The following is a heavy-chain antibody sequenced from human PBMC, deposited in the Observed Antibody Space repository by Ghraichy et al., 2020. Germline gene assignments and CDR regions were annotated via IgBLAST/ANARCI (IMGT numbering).Heavy chain of an antibody. D-gene: IGHD3-9*01. CDR1: GSSISNYY. CDR2: IYNTETT. Sequence: SQTLSLTCTVSGSSISNYYWIWIRQPPGKGLEWIGHIYNTETTNYNSSLESRVTITVDPSKYRMSLKLTSVSDADTAVYYCARAPHYDIMTGIDYWGQGIVITVSS. CDR3: ARAPHYDIMTGIDY. J-gene: IGHJ4*02. V-gene: IGHV4-59*01.